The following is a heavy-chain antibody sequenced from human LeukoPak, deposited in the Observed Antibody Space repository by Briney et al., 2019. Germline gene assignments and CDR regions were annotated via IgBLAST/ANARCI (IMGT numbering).Heavy chain of an antibody. D-gene: IGHD6-13*01. CDR3: ATQQLARYYYYYMDV. J-gene: IGHJ6*03. Sequence: VASVKVSCKASGGTFSSYAISWVRQAPGQGLEWMGGIIPIFGTANYAQKFQGRVTITADESTSTAYMELSSLRSEDTAVYYCATQQLARYYYYYMDVWGKGTTVTISS. V-gene: IGHV1-69*13. CDR2: IIPIFGTA. CDR1: GGTFSSYA.